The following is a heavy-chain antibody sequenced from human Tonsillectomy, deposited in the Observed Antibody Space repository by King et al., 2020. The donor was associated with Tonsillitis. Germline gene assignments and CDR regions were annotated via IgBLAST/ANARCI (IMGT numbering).Heavy chain of an antibody. Sequence: VQLVESGGGLVRPGGSLTLSCAASGFTYSDYWMNWVRLRPGKGLEWVANIHENGHAWKYVDSVEGRFIISRDNARNLAFLQMSSLRVEDSAVSFWSRGKALVTTKTDFYYGMDVWGQGTTVTVSS. CDR1: GFTYSDYW. CDR3: SRGKALVTTKTDFYYGMDV. CDR2: IHENGHAW. D-gene: IGHD1-1*01. J-gene: IGHJ6*02. V-gene: IGHV3-7*03.